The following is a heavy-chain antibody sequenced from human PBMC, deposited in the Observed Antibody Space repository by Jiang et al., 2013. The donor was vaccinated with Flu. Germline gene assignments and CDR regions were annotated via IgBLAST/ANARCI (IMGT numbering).Heavy chain of an antibody. CDR3: AREGDESFDI. Sequence: GAEVKKPGASMRVSCKTSGYSFTAYYIHWVRQAPGQGLEWMGWINPNSGGKVYAEKFQDRVTMTRDTSVTTVYMDLSSLKSDDTAVYYCAREGDESFDIWGQGTMVTVSS. CDR2: INPNSGGK. V-gene: IGHV1-2*02. J-gene: IGHJ3*02. CDR1: GYSFTAYY. D-gene: IGHD2-21*02.